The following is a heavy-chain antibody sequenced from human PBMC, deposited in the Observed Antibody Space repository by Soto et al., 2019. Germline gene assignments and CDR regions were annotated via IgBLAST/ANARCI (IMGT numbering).Heavy chain of an antibody. D-gene: IGHD2-15*01. V-gene: IGHV3-23*01. CDR1: GFTFSSYA. CDR3: VVAASSTSYYYMDV. J-gene: IGHJ6*03. Sequence: GGSLRLSCAASGFTFSSYAMSWVRQAPGKGLEWVSAISGSGGSTYYADSVKGRFTISRDNSKNTLYLQMNSLRAEDTAVYYCVVAASSTSYYYMDVWCKGPTVTVS. CDR2: ISGSGGST.